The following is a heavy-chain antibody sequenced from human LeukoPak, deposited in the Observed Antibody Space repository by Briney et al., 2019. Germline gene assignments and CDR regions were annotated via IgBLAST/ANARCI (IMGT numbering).Heavy chain of an antibody. D-gene: IGHD2-2*01. CDR1: GFTSSDYT. J-gene: IGHJ4*02. V-gene: IGHV3-23*01. Sequence: PGGSLRLSCAASGFTSSDYTMNWVRQSPGKGLEWVSGISVCDDSTYYADSVKGRLPISRDTSNNMLYLQMDSLRAEDTAVYYCARDRYCVSTNCPYDCWGQGTPVTVSS. CDR3: ARDRYCVSTNCPYDC. CDR2: ISVCDDST.